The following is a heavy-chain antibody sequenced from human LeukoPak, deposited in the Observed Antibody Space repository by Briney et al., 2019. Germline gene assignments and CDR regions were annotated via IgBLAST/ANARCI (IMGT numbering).Heavy chain of an antibody. Sequence: GGSLTLSCAASGFTFTNHPMNWVRQAPGKGLEWVAYIGGDGVAFYADSVKGRFTMSKDDARKSLYLQMSSLRVEDKALYYCAKDRANWAIDDWGQGTQVTVSS. CDR3: AKDRANWAIDD. V-gene: IGHV3-69-1*01. CDR2: IGGDGVA. D-gene: IGHD2-2*02. J-gene: IGHJ4*02. CDR1: GFTFTNHP.